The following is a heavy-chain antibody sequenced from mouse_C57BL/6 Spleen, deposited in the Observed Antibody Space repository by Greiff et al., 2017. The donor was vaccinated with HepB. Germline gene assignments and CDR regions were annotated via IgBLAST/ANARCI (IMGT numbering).Heavy chain of an antibody. CDR1: GFTFSSYT. CDR3: GRQGGRDYYAMDY. Sequence: DVMLVESGGGLVKPGGSLKLSCAASGFTFSSYTMSWVRQTPEKRLEWVATISGGGGNTYYPDSVKGRFTISRDNAKNTLYLQMSSLRSEDTALYYCGRQGGRDYYAMDYWGQGTSVTVSS. J-gene: IGHJ4*01. V-gene: IGHV5-9*01. CDR2: ISGGGGNT.